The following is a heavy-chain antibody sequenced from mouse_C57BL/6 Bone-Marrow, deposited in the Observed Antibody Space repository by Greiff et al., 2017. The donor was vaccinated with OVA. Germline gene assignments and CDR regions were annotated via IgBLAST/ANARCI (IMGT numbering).Heavy chain of an antibody. V-gene: IGHV6-3*01. Sequence: EVKLQESGGGLVQPGGSMKLSCVASGFTFSNYWMNWVRQSPEKGLEWVAQIRLKSDNYATHYAESVKGRFTISRDDSKSSVYLQMNNLRAEDTGIYYCTVYYYGSDAYWGQGTLVTVSA. D-gene: IGHD1-1*01. CDR1: GFTFSNYW. J-gene: IGHJ3*01. CDR2: IRLKSDNYAT. CDR3: TVYYYGSDAY.